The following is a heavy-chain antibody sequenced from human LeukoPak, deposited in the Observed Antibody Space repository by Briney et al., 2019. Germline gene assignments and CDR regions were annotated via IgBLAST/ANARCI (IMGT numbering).Heavy chain of an antibody. Sequence: ASVKVSCKASGYTFTSYGISWVRQAPGQGLEWMGWISAYNGNTNYAQELQGRVTTTTDTSTSTAYMELRSLRSDDTAVYYCAREGVDTAMDPYYYYYYMDVWGKGTTVTISS. CDR3: AREGVDTAMDPYYYYYYMDV. CDR1: GYTFTSYG. V-gene: IGHV1-18*01. D-gene: IGHD5-18*01. CDR2: ISAYNGNT. J-gene: IGHJ6*03.